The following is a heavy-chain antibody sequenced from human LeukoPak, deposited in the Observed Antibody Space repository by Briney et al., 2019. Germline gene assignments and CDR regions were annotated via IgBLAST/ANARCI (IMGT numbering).Heavy chain of an antibody. V-gene: IGHV3-15*01. CDR2: IKSKADGGTT. CDR3: TTDREGGMDV. J-gene: IGHJ6*02. Sequence: GGSLRLSCAASGFSHSWMSWVRQTPGKGLEWVGRIKSKADGGTTDYVAPVKGRFTISRDDSKNTLYLQMNSLKTEDTAVYYCTTDREGGMDVWGQGTTVTVSS. CDR1: GFSHSW.